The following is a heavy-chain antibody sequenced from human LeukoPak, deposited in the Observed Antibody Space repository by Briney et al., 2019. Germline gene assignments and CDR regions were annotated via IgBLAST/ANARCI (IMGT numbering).Heavy chain of an antibody. J-gene: IGHJ2*01. CDR2: IGVTGDT. CDR3: TREFCGSRAACVGGFYYDV. D-gene: IGHD1-26*01. Sequence: QPGGSLRLSCAASGFTFSSYDFHWVRQVPGKGLEWVSAIGVTGDTYYADSVKDRFTISRENAANSLYLQMHSLRAGDTALYYCTREFCGSRAACVGGFYYDVWGRGTLVTVSS. V-gene: IGHV3-13*01. CDR1: GFTFSSYD.